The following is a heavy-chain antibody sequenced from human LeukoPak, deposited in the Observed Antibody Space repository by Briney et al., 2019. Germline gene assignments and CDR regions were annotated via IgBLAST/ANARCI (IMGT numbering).Heavy chain of an antibody. CDR1: GGSISSYY. J-gene: IGHJ6*02. D-gene: IGHD3-3*01. CDR2: INHSGST. V-gene: IGHV4-34*01. CDR3: ARGRMPSDFWSGYPYYYYYGMDV. Sequence: SETLSLTCTVSGGSISSYYWSWIRQPPGKGLEWIGEINHSGSTNYNPSLKSRVTISVDTSKNQFSLKLSSVTAADTAVYYCARGRMPSDFWSGYPYYYYYGMDVWGQGTTVTVSS.